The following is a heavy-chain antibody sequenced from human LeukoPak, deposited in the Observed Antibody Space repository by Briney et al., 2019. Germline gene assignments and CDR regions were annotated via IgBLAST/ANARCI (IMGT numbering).Heavy chain of an antibody. CDR2: IYYSGST. CDR1: GGSISSYY. CDR3: ARTVAGTWFWFDP. J-gene: IGHJ5*02. Sequence: SETLSLTCTVSGGSISSYYWSWIRQPPVKGLEWIGYIYYSGSTNYNPSLKSRVTISVDTSKNQFSLKLSSVTAADTAVYYCARTVAGTWFWFDPWGQGTLVTVSS. D-gene: IGHD6-19*01. V-gene: IGHV4-59*01.